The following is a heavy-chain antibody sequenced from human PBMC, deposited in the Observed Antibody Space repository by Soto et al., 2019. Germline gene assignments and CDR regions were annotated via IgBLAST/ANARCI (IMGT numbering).Heavy chain of an antibody. Sequence: SQTLSLTCAISGDSVSSNSAAWNWIRQSPSRGLEWLGRTYYRSKWYNDYAVSVKSRITINPDTSKNQFSLQLNSVTPEDTAVYYCARFIAAAGTGHYYYGIDVWGQGTTVTVSS. D-gene: IGHD6-13*01. CDR3: ARFIAAAGTGHYYYGIDV. J-gene: IGHJ6*02. CDR1: GDSVSSNSAA. V-gene: IGHV6-1*01. CDR2: TYYRSKWYN.